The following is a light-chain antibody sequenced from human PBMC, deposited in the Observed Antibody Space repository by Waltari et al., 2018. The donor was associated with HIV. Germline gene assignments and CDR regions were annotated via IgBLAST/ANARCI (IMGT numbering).Light chain of an antibody. CDR2: AAS. CDR3: QQYNSYPRT. CDR1: QDISNS. Sequence: DIQMTQSPSSLSASVGDRVILSCRASQDISNSLAWFQQKPGKAPRSLIYAASILESGVPSNFSGSGSGTDFTLSISSLQPDDFATYFCQQYNSYPRTFGQGTKLEIK. J-gene: IGKJ1*01. V-gene: IGKV1-16*02.